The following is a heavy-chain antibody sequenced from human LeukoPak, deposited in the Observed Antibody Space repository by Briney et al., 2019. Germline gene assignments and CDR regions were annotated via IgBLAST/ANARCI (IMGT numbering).Heavy chain of an antibody. V-gene: IGHV4-34*01. J-gene: IGHJ6*03. CDR1: GGSFSGYY. D-gene: IGHD5-18*01. CDR3: ATTTEGGYIGYFYYYYMDV. CDR2: INHRGGT. Sequence: SETLSLTCAVYGGSFSGYYWSWIRQPPGKGLEWIGEINHRGGTNYKPSLKSRVTISVDTSKNQLSLKLSSVTAADTAVYYCATTTEGGYIGYFYYYYMDVWGKGTTVTISS.